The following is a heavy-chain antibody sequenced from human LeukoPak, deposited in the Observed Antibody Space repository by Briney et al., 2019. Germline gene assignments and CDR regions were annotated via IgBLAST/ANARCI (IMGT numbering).Heavy chain of an antibody. D-gene: IGHD3-9*01. Sequence: ASVKVSCKASGYTFTSYGISWVRQAPGQGLEWMGWISAYNGNTNYAQKLQGRVTMTTHTSTSTAYIELRSLRSDDTAVYYCARVRRADILTGYSYYYYYYMDVWGKGTTVTVSS. CDR3: ARVRRADILTGYSYYYYYYMDV. CDR1: GYTFTSYG. V-gene: IGHV1-18*01. CDR2: ISAYNGNT. J-gene: IGHJ6*03.